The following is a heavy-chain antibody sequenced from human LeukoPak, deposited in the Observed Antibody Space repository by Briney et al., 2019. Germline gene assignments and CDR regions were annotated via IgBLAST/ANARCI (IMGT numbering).Heavy chain of an antibody. CDR2: IKQDATDK. V-gene: IGHV3-7*04. CDR1: GFTFGDYW. D-gene: IGHD3-10*01. J-gene: IGHJ4*02. CDR3: AKDKYYYGAGSDFDH. Sequence: GGSLRLSCAASGFTFGDYWMTWVRQAPGRGLEWVANIKQDATDKNYADSVEGRFTISRDNAKNSMYLEMNSLRAEDTAVYYCAKDKYYYGAGSDFDHWGQGTLVTVSS.